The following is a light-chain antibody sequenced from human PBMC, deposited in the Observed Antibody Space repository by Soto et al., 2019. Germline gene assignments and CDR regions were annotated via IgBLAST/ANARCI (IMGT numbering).Light chain of an antibody. CDR2: YDD. CDR3: AAWDDSLNGYV. J-gene: IGLJ1*01. V-gene: IGLV1-36*01. Sequence: QSVLTQPPSVSEAPRQRVTISCSGSSSNIGNNVVNWYQQVPGKAPKLLIYYDDLLPSGVSDRFSGSKSGTSASLAISGLQSEDWADYYCAAWDDSLNGYVFGTGTKVTVL. CDR1: SSNIGNNV.